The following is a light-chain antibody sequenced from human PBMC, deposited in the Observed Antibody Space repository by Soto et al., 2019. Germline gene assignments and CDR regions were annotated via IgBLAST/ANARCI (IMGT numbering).Light chain of an antibody. J-gene: IGKJ3*01. CDR2: TAS. CDR1: QGIRSD. V-gene: IGKV1-9*01. CDR3: HLLNSYSLA. Sequence: QLTQSTSFLSGSVGDRVTITCRASQGIRSDLGWYQQKPGKVPKLLIYTASTLQSGVPSRFSGSGSGTEFTLTINSLQPEDFATYYCHLLNSYSLAFGPGTKVDI.